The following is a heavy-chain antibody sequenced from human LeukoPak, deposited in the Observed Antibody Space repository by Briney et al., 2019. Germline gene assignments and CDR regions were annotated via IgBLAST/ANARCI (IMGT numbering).Heavy chain of an antibody. V-gene: IGHV3-30-3*01. Sequence: PGGSLRLSCAASGFTFSSYAMHWVRQAPGKGLEWVAVISYDGSNKYYADSVKGRFTISRDKSKNTLYLQMNNLRAEDTAVYYCARDRAWSGSYYGVPDYWGQGTLVTVSS. D-gene: IGHD3-10*01. CDR1: GFTFSSYA. CDR3: ARDRAWSGSYYGVPDY. J-gene: IGHJ4*02. CDR2: ISYDGSNK.